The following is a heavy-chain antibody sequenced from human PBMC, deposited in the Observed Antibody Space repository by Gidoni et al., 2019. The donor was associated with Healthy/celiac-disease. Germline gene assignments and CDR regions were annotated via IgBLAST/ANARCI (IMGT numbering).Heavy chain of an antibody. D-gene: IGHD3-10*01. V-gene: IGHV4-39*07. CDR1: GGSLSSRSYY. CDR3: ARDLWFGELQYYFDY. Sequence: QLQLQESGPGLVKPSETLSLTCTVSGGSLSSRSYYWGWIRQPPGKGLEWIGSIYYSGSTYYNPSLKSRVTISVDTSKNQFSLKLSSVTAADTAVYYCARDLWFGELQYYFDYWGQGTLVTVSS. CDR2: IYYSGST. J-gene: IGHJ4*02.